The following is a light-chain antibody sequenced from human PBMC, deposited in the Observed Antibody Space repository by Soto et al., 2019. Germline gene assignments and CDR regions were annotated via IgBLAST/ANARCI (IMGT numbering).Light chain of an antibody. Sequence: EIVLTQSPNTLSLSPGERATLSCSASQSVSSDYLVWYQQKPGQAPRLLIYGASSRATGIPDRFSGSGSGTEFTLTISSLQPDDFATYYCQHYNSYSEAFGQGTKVDIK. CDR1: QSVSSDY. CDR2: GAS. V-gene: IGKV3-20*01. J-gene: IGKJ1*01. CDR3: QHYNSYSEA.